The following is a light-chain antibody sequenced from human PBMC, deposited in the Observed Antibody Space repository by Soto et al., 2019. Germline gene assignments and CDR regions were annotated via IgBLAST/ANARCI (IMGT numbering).Light chain of an antibody. J-gene: IGKJ4*01. CDR3: RQRSKWPLT. V-gene: IGKV3-11*01. CDR2: DAS. Sequence: EIVLTQSPATLSFSPGERATLSCRASQSVGFYFAWYQQRRGQAPRLLIYDASNGATGIPARFSGSGSGTDFTLTISSLVPGDFELYYCRQRSKWPLTFGGGTKVHIK. CDR1: QSVGFY.